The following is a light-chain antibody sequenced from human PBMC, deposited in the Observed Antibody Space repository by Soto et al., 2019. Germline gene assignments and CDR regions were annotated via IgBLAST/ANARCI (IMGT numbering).Light chain of an antibody. CDR3: QHYNSYSEA. Sequence: DIQMTQSPSSLSASVGDTITITCRASQIVRSYLNRYQQKPGKAPDLLIYTTTSLQSEVPSRFSGSGSETHFTLTITSLQPEDFATYYCQHYNSYSEAFGQGTKVDI. CDR1: QIVRSY. V-gene: IGKV1-39*01. J-gene: IGKJ1*01. CDR2: TTT.